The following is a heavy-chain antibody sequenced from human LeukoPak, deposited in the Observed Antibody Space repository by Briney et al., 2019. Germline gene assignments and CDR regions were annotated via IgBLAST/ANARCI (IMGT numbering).Heavy chain of an antibody. Sequence: ASLKVSCTASGYTFPSYAIYWVRQTPGHGLEWIGWMKPGTGNTGYVQRFLGRVTISTDTPTSTDPLQLSSLTSADTAVYYCVQGRFDPWGEGTQVIVSS. CDR1: GYTFPSYA. V-gene: IGHV1-8*01. CDR2: MKPGTGNT. CDR3: VQGRFDP. J-gene: IGHJ5*02.